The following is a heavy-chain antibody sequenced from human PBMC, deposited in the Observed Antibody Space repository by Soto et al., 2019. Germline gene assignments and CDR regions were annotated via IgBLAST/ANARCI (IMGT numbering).Heavy chain of an antibody. CDR1: GFTFSSYG. V-gene: IGHV3-30*18. Sequence: QVQLVESGGGVVQPGRSLRLSCAASGFTFSSYGMHWVRQAPGKGLEWVAVISYDESNKYYADSVKGRFTISKSNSENTLYLQMSSLGAEDTAVYYCAKDLRCSRGAWLYYYGMDVWGQGTTVAVSS. J-gene: IGHJ6*02. CDR2: ISYDESNK. CDR3: AKDLRCSRGAWLYYYGMDV. D-gene: IGHD3-10*01.